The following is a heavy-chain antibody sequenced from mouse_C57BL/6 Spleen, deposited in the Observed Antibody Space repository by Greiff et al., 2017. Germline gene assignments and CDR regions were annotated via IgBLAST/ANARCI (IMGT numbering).Heavy chain of an antibody. J-gene: IGHJ4*01. D-gene: IGHD2-5*01. Sequence: VQLQQSGAELVKPGASVKMSCKASGYTFTSYWITWVKQRPGQGLEWIGDIYPGSGSTNYNEKFKSKATLTVDTSSSTAYMQLSSLTSEDSAVYYCARSVYSNYGAMDYWGQGTSVTVSS. CDR2: IYPGSGST. CDR3: ARSVYSNYGAMDY. CDR1: GYTFTSYW. V-gene: IGHV1-55*01.